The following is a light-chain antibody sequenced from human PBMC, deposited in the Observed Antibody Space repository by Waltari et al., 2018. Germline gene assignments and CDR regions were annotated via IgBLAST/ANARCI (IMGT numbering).Light chain of an antibody. CDR2: GTS. CDR1: QNVSSN. J-gene: IGKJ2*01. V-gene: IGKV3D-15*01. CDR3: QQYKNWPPYT. Sequence: EIVMTQSPATLSVSPGERATLSCRASQNVSSNLAWYQQEPGQAPRLLIYGTSTRATGIPARFSGSGSGTDFTLTIGSLQSEDFAVYYCQQYKNWPPYTFGQGTKLEIK.